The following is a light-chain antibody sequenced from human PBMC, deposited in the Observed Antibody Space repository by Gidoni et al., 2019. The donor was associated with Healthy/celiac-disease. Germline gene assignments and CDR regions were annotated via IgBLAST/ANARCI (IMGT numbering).Light chain of an antibody. Sequence: IVMTQSPLSLPVTPGEPASISCRSSQSLLHSNGYNYLDWYLQKPGQSPQLLIYLGSNRASGVPDRVSGSGSGTDLTLKISRVEAEDVGVYYCMQALQTPLTFGGGTKVEIK. CDR3: MQALQTPLT. J-gene: IGKJ4*01. CDR2: LGS. V-gene: IGKV2-28*01. CDR1: QSLLHSNGYNY.